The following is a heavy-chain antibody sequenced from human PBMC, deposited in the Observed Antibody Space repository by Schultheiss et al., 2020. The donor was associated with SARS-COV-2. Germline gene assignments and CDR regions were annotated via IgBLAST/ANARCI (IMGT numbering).Heavy chain of an antibody. Sequence: ASVKVSCKASGYTFTGYYMHWVRQAPGQGLEWMGRINPNSGGTNYAQKFQGRVTMTRDTSTSTVYMELSSLRSEDTAVYYCARDLWYYGNYDGAYFDYWGQGTLVTVSS. J-gene: IGHJ4*02. D-gene: IGHD4-11*01. V-gene: IGHV1-2*06. CDR1: GYTFTGYY. CDR2: INPNSGGT. CDR3: ARDLWYYGNYDGAYFDY.